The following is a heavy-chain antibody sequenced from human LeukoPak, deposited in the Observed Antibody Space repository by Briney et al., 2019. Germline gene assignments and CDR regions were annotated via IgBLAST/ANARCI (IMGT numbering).Heavy chain of an antibody. V-gene: IGHV4-39*01. CDR3: ARHRSNYDQVYFFGY. CDR2: IYWRGRT. Sequence: SETLSLTCTVSGGSISSTSYYWRWIRQPPGKGLEWIGSIYWRGRTYYNPSLKSRVTISVDTSKNQFSLKVSSVTAADTAVYYCARHRSNYDQVYFFGYWGQGTLVTVSS. D-gene: IGHD4-11*01. CDR1: GGSISSTSYY. J-gene: IGHJ4*02.